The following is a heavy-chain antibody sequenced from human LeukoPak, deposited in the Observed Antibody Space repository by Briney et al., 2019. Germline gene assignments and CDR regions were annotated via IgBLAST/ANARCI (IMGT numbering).Heavy chain of an antibody. CDR1: GYSFSGHG. V-gene: IGHV1-18*01. CDR2: ISAYNGNT. D-gene: IGHD2-2*02. J-gene: IGHJ6*02. Sequence: GASVKVSCKASGYSFSGHGITWVRQAPGQGLEWMGWISAYNGNTKYAQNLQGRVTMTTDISTSTAHMELRSLRSDDTAVYYCARPGADCGSAGCYTYPYYGLDVWGQGTTVTVSS. CDR3: ARPGADCGSAGCYTYPYYGLDV.